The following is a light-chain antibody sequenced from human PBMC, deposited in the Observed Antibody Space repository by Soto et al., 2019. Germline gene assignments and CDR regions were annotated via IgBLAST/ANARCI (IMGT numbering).Light chain of an antibody. CDR1: QFVSSN. V-gene: IGKV3D-15*01. CDR2: GAS. J-gene: IGKJ5*01. CDR3: QQYHNWPPIT. Sequence: EIVMTQSPATLSVSPVERATLSCRASQFVSSNLAWYQQKPGQAPRLLIYGASTRATGIPARFSGSGSGTEFTLTISNLQSEDFAVYFCQQYHNWPPITFGQGTRLEI.